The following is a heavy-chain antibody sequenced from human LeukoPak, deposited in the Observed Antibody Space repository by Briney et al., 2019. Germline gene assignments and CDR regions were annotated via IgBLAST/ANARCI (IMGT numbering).Heavy chain of an antibody. CDR1: GGSISSYY. CDR3: ARAPDLSGYSRLYYYYYYMDV. D-gene: IGHD5-12*01. CDR2: IYYSGST. J-gene: IGHJ6*03. Sequence: SETLSLTCTVSGGSISSYYWGWIRQPPGKGLEWIGSIYYSGSTYYNPSLKSRVTISVDTSKNQFSLKLSSVTAADTAVYYCARAPDLSGYSRLYYYYYYMDVWGKGTTVTVSS. V-gene: IGHV4-39*07.